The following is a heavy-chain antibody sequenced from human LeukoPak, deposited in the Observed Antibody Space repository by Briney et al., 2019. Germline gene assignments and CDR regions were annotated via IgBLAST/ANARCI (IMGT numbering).Heavy chain of an antibody. CDR1: GGSISSGSYF. Sequence: PSETLSLTCTVSGGSISSGSYFWSWIRQSAGRGLEWIGRIDSSGNTNYNPSLKSRVTMSLDTSKNQFSLKLSSVTAADTAVYYCAREALPNGVWRVGWFDPWGQGTLVTVFS. D-gene: IGHD2-8*01. J-gene: IGHJ5*02. V-gene: IGHV4-61*02. CDR2: IDSSGNT. CDR3: AREALPNGVWRVGWFDP.